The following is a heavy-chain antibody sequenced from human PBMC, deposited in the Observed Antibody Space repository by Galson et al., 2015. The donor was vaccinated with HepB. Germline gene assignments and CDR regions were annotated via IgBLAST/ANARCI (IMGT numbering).Heavy chain of an antibody. CDR3: VKVWSGYDSHDAFDI. V-gene: IGHV3-64D*06. D-gene: IGHD5-12*01. CDR1: GFTFSSYA. Sequence: SLRLSSAASGFTFSSYAMHWVRQAPGKGLEYVSAISSNGGSTYYADSVKGRFTISRDNSKNTLYLQMSSLRAEDTAVYYRVKVWSGYDSHDAFDIWGQGTMVTVSS. J-gene: IGHJ3*02. CDR2: ISSNGGST.